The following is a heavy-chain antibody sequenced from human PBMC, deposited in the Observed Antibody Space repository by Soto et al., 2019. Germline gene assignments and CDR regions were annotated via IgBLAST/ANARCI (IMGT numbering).Heavy chain of an antibody. J-gene: IGHJ4*02. CDR3: ACQSAIGARITIFGVADY. D-gene: IGHD3-3*01. CDR1: GGSISSGGYY. Sequence: PSETLSLTCTVSGGSISSGGYYWSWIRQHPGKGLEWTGYIYYSGSTYYNPSLKSRVTISVDTSKNQFSLKLSSVTAADTAVYYCACQSAIGARITIFGVADYWGQGTLVTVSS. V-gene: IGHV4-31*03. CDR2: IYYSGST.